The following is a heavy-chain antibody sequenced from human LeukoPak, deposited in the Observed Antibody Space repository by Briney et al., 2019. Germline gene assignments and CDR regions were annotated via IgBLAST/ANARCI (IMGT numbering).Heavy chain of an antibody. CDR2: ISGSGGST. J-gene: IGHJ4*02. V-gene: IGHV3-23*01. CDR1: GVTFSSYA. CDR3: AKGGSYSPYYFDY. D-gene: IGHD1-26*01. Sequence: GGSLRLSCAASGVTFSSYAMSWVRQAPGKGLEWVSAISGSGGSTYYADSVKGRSTISRDNSKNTLYLQINSLRAEDTAVYYCAKGGSYSPYYFDYWGQGTLVTVSS.